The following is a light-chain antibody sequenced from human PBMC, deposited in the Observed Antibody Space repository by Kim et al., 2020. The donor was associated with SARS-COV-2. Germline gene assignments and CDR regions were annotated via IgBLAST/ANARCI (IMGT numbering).Light chain of an antibody. V-gene: IGLV3-21*04. J-gene: IGLJ3*02. CDR3: QVWDGSSDHWV. Sequence: SYELTQPPSVSLAPGETASITCGGDKIGDINVHWYQQRPGQAPVLVISDDSDRPSGIPERFSGFNSGNTATLTINRVEAVDEADYYCQVWDGSSDHWVFGGGTQLTVL. CDR1: KIGDIN. CDR2: DDS.